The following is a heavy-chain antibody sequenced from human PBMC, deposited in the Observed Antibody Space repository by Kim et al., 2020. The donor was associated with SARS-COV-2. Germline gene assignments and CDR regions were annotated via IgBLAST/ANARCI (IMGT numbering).Heavy chain of an antibody. J-gene: IGHJ4*02. CDR2: PNGPGTTS. CDR3: ARRRDGYYPIDS. CDR1: GLTFSSYA. Sequence: GGSLRLSCAASGLTFSSYAMTWVRQAQGKGLEWVSTPNGPGTTSDNRDSVKGRLTIYRDNSRSTLYLQMNNLRAEDTAIYYCARRRDGYYPIDSWGQGTLVTVSS. D-gene: IGHD1-26*01. V-gene: IGHV3-23*01.